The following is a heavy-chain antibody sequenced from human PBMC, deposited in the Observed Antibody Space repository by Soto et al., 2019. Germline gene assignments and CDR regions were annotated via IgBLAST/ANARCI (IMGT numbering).Heavy chain of an antibody. Sequence: QVQLVESGGGVVQPGRSLRLSCAASGFTFSSYGMHWVRQAPGKGLEWVAVISYDGSNKYYADSVKGRFTISRDNSKNTLYLQMNSLRAEDTAVYYCAKSRGYYDSSGSEGNYFDYWGQGTLVTVSS. CDR1: GFTFSSYG. D-gene: IGHD3-22*01. CDR2: ISYDGSNK. V-gene: IGHV3-30*18. J-gene: IGHJ4*02. CDR3: AKSRGYYDSSGSEGNYFDY.